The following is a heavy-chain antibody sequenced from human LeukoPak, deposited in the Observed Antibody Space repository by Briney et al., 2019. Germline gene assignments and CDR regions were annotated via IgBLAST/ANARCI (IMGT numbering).Heavy chain of an antibody. CDR1: GFTFSSYW. D-gene: IGHD5-24*01. J-gene: IGHJ3*02. V-gene: IGHV3-7*01. CDR2: IKQDGSEK. Sequence: PGGSLRLSCAASGFTFSSYWMSWVRQAPGKGLEWVANIKQDGSEKYYVDSVKGRFTISRDNAKNSLYLQMNSLRAEDTAVYYCARLSRDGYIDASDIWGQGTMDTVSS. CDR3: ARLSRDGYIDASDI.